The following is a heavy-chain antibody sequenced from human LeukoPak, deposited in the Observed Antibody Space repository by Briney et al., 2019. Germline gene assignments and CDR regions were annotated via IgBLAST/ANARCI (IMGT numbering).Heavy chain of an antibody. CDR3: ASRVAASGRRDY. D-gene: IGHD6-13*01. J-gene: IGHJ4*02. Sequence: SETLSLTCTVSGGSISSSSYYWGWIRQPPGKGLEWIGSIYYSGSTYYNPSLKSRVTISVDTSKNQFSLKLSSVTAADTAVYYCASRVAASGRRDYWGPGTLVTASS. V-gene: IGHV4-39*01. CDR2: IYYSGST. CDR1: GGSISSSSYY.